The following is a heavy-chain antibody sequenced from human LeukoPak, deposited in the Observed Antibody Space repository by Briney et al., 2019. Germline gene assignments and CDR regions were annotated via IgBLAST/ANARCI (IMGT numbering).Heavy chain of an antibody. CDR2: IYYSGST. Sequence: SETLSLTCSVSGGSISGSSYYWGWIRQPPGKGLEWIGSIYYSGSTNYNPSLKSRVTISVDKSKNQFSLKLSSVTTADTAVYYCARPSSGYYYDYGMDVWGQGTTVTVSS. J-gene: IGHJ6*02. D-gene: IGHD3-22*01. CDR1: GGSISGSSYY. V-gene: IGHV4-39*07. CDR3: ARPSSGYYYDYGMDV.